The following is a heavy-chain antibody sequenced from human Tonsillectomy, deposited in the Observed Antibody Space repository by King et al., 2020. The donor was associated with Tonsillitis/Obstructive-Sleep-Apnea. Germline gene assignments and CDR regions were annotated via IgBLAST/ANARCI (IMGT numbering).Heavy chain of an antibody. CDR1: GYSFTSYW. Sequence: EQLVQSGAEVKKPGASLKISCKGSGYSFTSYWIGWVRQMPGKGLEWMGIIYPGDSDTRYSPSFQGQVTISADKSISTAYLQWSSLKASDTAMYYCAGYYDSSGYFLVAFDIWGQGTMVTVSS. D-gene: IGHD3-22*01. V-gene: IGHV5-51*01. J-gene: IGHJ3*02. CDR2: IYPGDSDT. CDR3: AGYYDSSGYFLVAFDI.